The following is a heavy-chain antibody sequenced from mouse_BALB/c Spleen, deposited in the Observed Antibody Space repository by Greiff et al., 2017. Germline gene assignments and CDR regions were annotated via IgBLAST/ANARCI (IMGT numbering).Heavy chain of an antibody. CDR1: GYTFTDYW. J-gene: IGHJ4*01. D-gene: IGHD1-1*01. CDR3: ARHGYDYGSSYAMDY. Sequence: QVQLKQPGAELVMPGASVKMSCKASGYTFTDYWMHWVKQRPGQGLEWIGAIDTSDSYTSYNQKFKGKATLTVDESSSTAYMQLSSLTSEDSAVYYCARHGYDYGSSYAMDYWGQGTSVTVSS. V-gene: IGHV1-69*01. CDR2: IDTSDSYT.